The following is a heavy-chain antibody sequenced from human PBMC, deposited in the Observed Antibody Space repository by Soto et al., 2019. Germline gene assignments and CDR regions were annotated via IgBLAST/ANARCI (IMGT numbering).Heavy chain of an antibody. CDR2: ILSSGGDT. J-gene: IGHJ6*02. CDR1: GFTFSTYA. Sequence: DVQVLESGGGLVQPGGSLRLSCAASGFTFSTYAMTWVRRAPGKRLEWVSTILSSGGDTYYADSVKGRFTISRDTSKNTLYLQMNSLRTEDTAAYYCAKNSYGDSLNFGLDVWGQGTTVTVSS. CDR3: AKNSYGDSLNFGLDV. D-gene: IGHD4-17*01. V-gene: IGHV3-23*01.